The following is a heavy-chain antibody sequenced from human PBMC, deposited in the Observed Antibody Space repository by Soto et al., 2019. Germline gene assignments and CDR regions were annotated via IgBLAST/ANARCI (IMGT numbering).Heavy chain of an antibody. CDR2: IHSDGSTT. Sequence: EVQLVESEGGLVQRGGSLRLSCAASGFTFNYYWMHWVRQAPGQGLVWVSHIHSDGSTTTYADSVKGRFTISRDNAKNTLYLQMNSLRGEDTAVYYCVRGDKGGFDLWGQGTTVTVSS. D-gene: IGHD2-21*02. CDR3: VRGDKGGFDL. V-gene: IGHV3-74*01. CDR1: GFTFNYYW. J-gene: IGHJ3*01.